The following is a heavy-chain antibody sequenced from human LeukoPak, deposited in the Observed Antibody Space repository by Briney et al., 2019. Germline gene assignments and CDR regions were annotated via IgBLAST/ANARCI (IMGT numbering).Heavy chain of an antibody. CDR2: FDPEDGET. V-gene: IGHV1-24*01. CDR1: GYTLTELS. J-gene: IGHJ4*02. D-gene: IGHD3-3*01. Sequence: GASVKVSCKVSGYTLTELSMHWVRQAPGKGLEWMGGFDPEDGETIYAQKFQGRVTMTEDTSTDTAYMELSSLRSEDTAVYYCARVRGGGYYGDDYFDYWGQGTLVTVSS. CDR3: ARVRGGGYYGDDYFDY.